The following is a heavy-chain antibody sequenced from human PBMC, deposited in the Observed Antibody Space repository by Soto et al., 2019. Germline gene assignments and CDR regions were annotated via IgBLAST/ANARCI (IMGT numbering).Heavy chain of an antibody. D-gene: IGHD7-27*01. J-gene: IGHJ6*02. CDR3: AKGLTVAPYYAMAV. Sequence: EVQLLESGGGLVQPGGSLRLSCAASGFTFSSYAMSWVRQAPGKWLEWVSAITGSGGRTYYADSVKGRFTISRDNSKNTLYLQMNSLRAEDTAVYYCAKGLTVAPYYAMAVWGQGTTVTVSS. CDR2: ITGSGGRT. V-gene: IGHV3-23*01. CDR1: GFTFSSYA.